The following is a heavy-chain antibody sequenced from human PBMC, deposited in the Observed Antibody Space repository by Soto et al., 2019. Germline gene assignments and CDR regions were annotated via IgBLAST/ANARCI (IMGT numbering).Heavy chain of an antibody. V-gene: IGHV3-30-3*01. CDR1: GFTFSSYG. CDR3: ARDRLYGAGLIDV. Sequence: GGSLRLSCAASGFTFSSYGMHWVRQAPGKGLEWVAVISSDGSDKYYADSVKGRFTISRDNSKNTLYVQLNRMRAEDTALYYCARDRLYGAGLIDVWGQGTTVTVSS. J-gene: IGHJ6*02. CDR2: ISSDGSDK. D-gene: IGHD3-10*01.